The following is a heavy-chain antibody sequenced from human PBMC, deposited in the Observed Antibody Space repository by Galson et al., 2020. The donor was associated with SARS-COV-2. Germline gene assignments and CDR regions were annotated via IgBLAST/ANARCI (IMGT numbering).Heavy chain of an antibody. CDR1: GLTFSSYP. CDR3: AKEEGAYCGGDCYPPFDY. Sequence: GGSLRLPCAASGLTFSSYPMSWVPQAPGKGLEWVSAISGSGGSTYYADSVKGRFTISRDNSKNTLYLQMNSLRAEDTAVYYCAKEEGAYCGGDCYPPFDYWGQGTLVTVSS. D-gene: IGHD2-21*01. V-gene: IGHV3-23*01. J-gene: IGHJ4*02. CDR2: ISGSGGST.